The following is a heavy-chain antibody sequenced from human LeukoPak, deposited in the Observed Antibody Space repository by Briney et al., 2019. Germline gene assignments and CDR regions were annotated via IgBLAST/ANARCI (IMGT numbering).Heavy chain of an antibody. CDR3: AARKDSSYGSGRNKWNDAFDI. CDR2: IVVGSGNT. D-gene: IGHD3-10*01. Sequence: SVKVSCKASGFTFTSSAMQWVRQARGQRLEWIGWIVVGSGNTNYAQKFQERVTITRDMSTSTAYMELSSLRSEDTAVYYCAARKDSSYGSGRNKWNDAFDIWGQGTMVTVSS. CDR1: GFTFTSSA. V-gene: IGHV1-58*02. J-gene: IGHJ3*02.